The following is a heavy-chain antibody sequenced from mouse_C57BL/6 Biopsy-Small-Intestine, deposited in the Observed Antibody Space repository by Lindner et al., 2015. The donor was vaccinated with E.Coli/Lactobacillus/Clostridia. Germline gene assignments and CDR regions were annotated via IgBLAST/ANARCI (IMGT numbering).Heavy chain of an antibody. V-gene: IGHV1-84*02. Sequence: SVKVSCKASGYTFTSYAMHWVRQAPDKGLSGWDGSTLAMGNTKYSQKFQGRVTITRDTSASTAYMELSSLRSEDTAVYYCASQKLSTAMVPYDAFDIWGQGTMVTVSS. D-gene: IGHD3-1*01. CDR1: GYTFTSYA. CDR2: STLAMGNT. J-gene: IGHJ3*01. CDR3: ASQKLSTAMVPYDAFDI.